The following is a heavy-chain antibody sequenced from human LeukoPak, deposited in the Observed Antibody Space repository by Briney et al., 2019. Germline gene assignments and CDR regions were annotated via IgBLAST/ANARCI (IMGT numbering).Heavy chain of an antibody. V-gene: IGHV4-4*02. CDR3: ARGGDRSFDY. Sequence: PSETLSLTCAVSGVSISSNLWWTWVRQPPGKGLEWIAEMHHCGSINYNPSLKSLVPLQVEKAKNQFSLNLNPVTAADTAVFYFARGGDRSFDYWGQGTLVTVSS. D-gene: IGHD3-10*01. CDR1: GVSISSNLW. CDR2: MHHCGSI. J-gene: IGHJ4*02.